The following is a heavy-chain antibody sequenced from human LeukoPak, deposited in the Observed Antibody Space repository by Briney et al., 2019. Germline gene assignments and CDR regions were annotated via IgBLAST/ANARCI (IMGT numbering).Heavy chain of an antibody. Sequence: SQTLSLTCVVSGGSISSGSHYWSWIRQPPGKGLGWIGCLYYNGNTNYNPSLKSRVTIPVDTSENQFSLRLTSVTAADTAVYYCARGPYSSSWPSPLDSWGQGALVTVSS. V-gene: IGHV4-61*01. CDR1: GGSISSGSHY. D-gene: IGHD6-13*01. CDR3: ARGPYSSSWPSPLDS. J-gene: IGHJ4*02. CDR2: LYYNGNT.